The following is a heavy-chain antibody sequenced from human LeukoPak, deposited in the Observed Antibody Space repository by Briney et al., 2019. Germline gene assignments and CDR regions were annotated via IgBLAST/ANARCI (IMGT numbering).Heavy chain of an antibody. CDR2: IYSGGST. J-gene: IGHJ4*02. D-gene: IGHD6-19*01. Sequence: TGGSLRLSCAASGFTVSSNYMSWVRQAPGKGLEWVSVIYSGGSTYYADSVKGRFTISRDNSKNTLYLQMNSLRAEDTAVYYCARDSSGWYDYWGQGTLVTVSS. CDR1: GFTVSSNY. V-gene: IGHV3-66*01. CDR3: ARDSSGWYDY.